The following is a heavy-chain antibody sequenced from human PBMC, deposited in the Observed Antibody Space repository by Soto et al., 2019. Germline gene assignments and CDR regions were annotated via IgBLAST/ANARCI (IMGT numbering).Heavy chain of an antibody. Sequence: GGSLRLSCAASGFIFSSFGMHWVRQAPGKGLEWVAHIWYDGSNTYYADSVKGRFTISRDNSRNTLYLQMNSLRAEATAVYHCVRDLLGSGGRLDYWGQGT. D-gene: IGHD7-27*01. CDR3: VRDLLGSGGRLDY. J-gene: IGHJ4*02. CDR2: IWYDGSNT. CDR1: GFIFSSFG. V-gene: IGHV3-33*01.